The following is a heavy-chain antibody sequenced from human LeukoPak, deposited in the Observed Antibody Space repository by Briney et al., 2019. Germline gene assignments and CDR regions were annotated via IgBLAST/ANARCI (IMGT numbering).Heavy chain of an antibody. CDR3: ARRSNNTSDY. J-gene: IGHJ4*02. D-gene: IGHD2/OR15-2a*01. CDR1: GFTFSSYA. V-gene: IGHV4-34*01. CDR2: INHSGST. Sequence: PGGSLRLSCAASGFTFSSYAMSWVRQPPGKGLEWIGEINHSGSTNYNPSLKSRVTISVDTSKNQFSLKLSSVTAADTAVYYCARRSNNTSDYWGQGTLVTVSS.